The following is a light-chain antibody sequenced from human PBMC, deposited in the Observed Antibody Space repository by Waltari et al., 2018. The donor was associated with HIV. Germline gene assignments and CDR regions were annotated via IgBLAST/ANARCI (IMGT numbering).Light chain of an antibody. Sequence: EIVLTQSPATLSLSPEERATLSCRASQSVSSYLAWYQQKPGQAPRLLIYDASNRATGIPARFSGSGSGTDFTLTISSLEPEDFAVYYWQQRSNWPLTFGGGTKVEIK. J-gene: IGKJ4*01. CDR3: QQRSNWPLT. V-gene: IGKV3-11*01. CDR2: DAS. CDR1: QSVSSY.